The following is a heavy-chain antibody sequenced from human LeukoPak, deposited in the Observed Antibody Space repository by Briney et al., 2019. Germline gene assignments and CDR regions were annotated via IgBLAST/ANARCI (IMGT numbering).Heavy chain of an antibody. J-gene: IGHJ4*02. V-gene: IGHV1-18*01. CDR1: GYTFSNYA. D-gene: IGHD5-18*01. Sequence: ASVTVSCKASGYTFSNYAMSWVRQAPGQGLEWMGWISAYNGNTNYAQKLQGRVTMTTDTSTSTAYMELRSLRADDTAVYFCVRHSPSGYSYGFDYWGQGTQVIVSS. CDR2: ISAYNGNT. CDR3: VRHSPSGYSYGFDY.